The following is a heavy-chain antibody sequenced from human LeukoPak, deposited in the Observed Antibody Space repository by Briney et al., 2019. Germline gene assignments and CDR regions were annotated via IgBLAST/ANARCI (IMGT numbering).Heavy chain of an antibody. D-gene: IGHD3-22*01. CDR1: GGSISSISYY. J-gene: IGHJ4*02. CDR3: ASHYDSSGSFHYFDH. Sequence: SETLSLTCTVSGGSISSISYYWGWIRQPPWNGREWIGRIYYSGSTYYNPYLKSRVTISVDTSKNQFYLKLSSVTAADTAVYYCASHYDSSGSFHYFDHWGQGTLVTVSS. V-gene: IGHV4-39*01. CDR2: IYYSGST.